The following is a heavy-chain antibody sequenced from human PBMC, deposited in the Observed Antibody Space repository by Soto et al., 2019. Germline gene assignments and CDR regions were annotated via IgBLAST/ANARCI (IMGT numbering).Heavy chain of an antibody. Sequence: QVQLVESGGGVVQPGRSLTLSCAASGFNFSNYPMHWVRQAPGKGLEWVALISYDGSNKYYAESVKGRFTVSRENSKNTLVLQMNSLRAEDTVLSYCASILVVLIDDALEIWGQGTMGSVSS. J-gene: IGHJ3*02. CDR3: ASILVVLIDDALEI. CDR2: ISYDGSNK. V-gene: IGHV3-30-3*01. D-gene: IGHD3-3*01. CDR1: GFNFSNYP.